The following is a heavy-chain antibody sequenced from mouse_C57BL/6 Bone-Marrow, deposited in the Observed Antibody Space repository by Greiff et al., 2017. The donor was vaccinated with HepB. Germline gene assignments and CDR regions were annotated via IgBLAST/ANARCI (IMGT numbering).Heavy chain of an antibody. CDR1: GYAFSSSW. CDR3: ARGDYDKLAY. J-gene: IGHJ3*01. CDR2: IYPGDGDT. Sequence: VQLQESGPELVKPGASVKISCKASGYAFSSSWMNWVKQRPGKGLEWIGRIYPGDGDTNYNGKFKGKATLTADKSSSTAYMQLSSLTSEDSAVYFCARGDYDKLAYWGQGTLVTVSA. D-gene: IGHD2-4*01. V-gene: IGHV1-82*01.